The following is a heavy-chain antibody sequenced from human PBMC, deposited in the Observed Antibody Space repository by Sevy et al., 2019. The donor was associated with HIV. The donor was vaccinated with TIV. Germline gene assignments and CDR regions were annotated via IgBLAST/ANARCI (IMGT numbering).Heavy chain of an antibody. CDR3: ARDHEKDGELGDYYYYAMDV. CDR1: GFSISDYY. Sequence: GGSLRLSCGASGFSISDYYMSWIRQAPGKGLQWISYISSSGDTIYYADSVKGRFTISRDNAKNSLYLQLNSLRAEDTAVYYCARDHEKDGELGDYYYYAMDVWGRGTTVTVSS. D-gene: IGHD3-16*01. CDR2: ISSSGDTI. V-gene: IGHV3-11*01. J-gene: IGHJ6*02.